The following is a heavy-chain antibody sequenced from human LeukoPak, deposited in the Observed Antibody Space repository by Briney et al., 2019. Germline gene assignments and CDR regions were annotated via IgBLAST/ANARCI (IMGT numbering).Heavy chain of an antibody. Sequence: PGGSLRLSCTASGFTFSYYGMHWVRQAPGKGLEWVSFIRYDGNDKFYADSVKGRFAISRDTSRNTLYLQMNSLRVEDTAVYYCARDGPTYDSSGYYYPDNWGQGTLVTVSS. J-gene: IGHJ4*02. V-gene: IGHV3-30*02. CDR1: GFTFSYYG. D-gene: IGHD3-22*01. CDR2: IRYDGNDK. CDR3: ARDGPTYDSSGYYYPDN.